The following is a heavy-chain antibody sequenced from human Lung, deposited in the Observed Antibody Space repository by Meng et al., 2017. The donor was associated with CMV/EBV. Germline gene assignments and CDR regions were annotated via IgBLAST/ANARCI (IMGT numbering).Heavy chain of an antibody. CDR1: GFTFTNYW. Sequence: SCAASGFTFTNYWMSWVRQAPGKGLEWVASINQDGSEKHYMDSVKGRFTISRDNAKNALYLEMHSLRAEDTALYFCVRGSGREWFDSWGQGTVVTVSS. D-gene: IGHD2-15*01. CDR2: INQDGSEK. J-gene: IGHJ5*01. CDR3: VRGSGREWFDS. V-gene: IGHV3-7*04.